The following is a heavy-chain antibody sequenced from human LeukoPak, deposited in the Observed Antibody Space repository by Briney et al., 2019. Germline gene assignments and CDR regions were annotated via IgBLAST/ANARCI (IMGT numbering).Heavy chain of an antibody. CDR3: ARASSYDGATRYNPSWFGP. D-gene: IGHD3-16*01. CDR2: ISPSGRTT. V-gene: IGHV4-34*01. J-gene: IGHJ5*02. Sequence: SETLSLTCAVHGGFLSGNYWSWIRQPPGKGLEWIREISPSGRTTNYKSSLKSRVTISIDTSKKQVSLKLTSVTAADTAVYYCARASSYDGATRYNPSWFGPWGQGTLVTVSS. CDR1: GGFLSGNY.